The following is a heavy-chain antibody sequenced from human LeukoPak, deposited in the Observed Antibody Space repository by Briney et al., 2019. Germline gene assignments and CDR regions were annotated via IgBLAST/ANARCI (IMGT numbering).Heavy chain of an antibody. CDR2: ISYRTST. CDR1: GYSVRRGYF. D-gene: IGHD4-11*01. Sequence: NPSETLSLTCSVSGYSVRRGYFRGWIRQPPGKGLEWIGSISYRTSTYNSSLKSRVSMSIDTSKNQFSLKLSSVTAADTAVYYCAREAATVTSHFDYWGQGTLVTVSS. CDR3: AREAATVTSHFDY. J-gene: IGHJ4*02. V-gene: IGHV4-38-2*02.